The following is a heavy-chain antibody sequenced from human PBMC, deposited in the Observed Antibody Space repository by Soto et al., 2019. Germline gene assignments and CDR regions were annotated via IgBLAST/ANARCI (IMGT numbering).Heavy chain of an antibody. J-gene: IGHJ5*02. V-gene: IGHV1-69*02. D-gene: IGHD6-13*01. CDR1: GGTFSSYT. CDR3: ARVAYSSSWYRWFDP. CDR2: IIPILGIA. Sequence: QVQLVQSGAEVKKPGSSVKVSCKASGGTFSSYTISWVRQAPGQGLEWMGRIIPILGIANYAQKFQGRVTITADKSTSTAYRELSSLRSEDTAVYHCARVAYSSSWYRWFDPWGQGTLVTVSS.